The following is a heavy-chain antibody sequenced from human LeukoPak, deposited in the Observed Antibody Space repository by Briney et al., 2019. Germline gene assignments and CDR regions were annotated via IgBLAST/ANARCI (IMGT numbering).Heavy chain of an antibody. CDR3: ALNPDYYGSGSFDY. D-gene: IGHD3-10*01. J-gene: IGHJ4*02. CDR2: IKEDGSEK. Sequence: GGSLRLSCVASGFTFSSYWMSWVCQAPGKGLEWVADIKEDGSEKYYVDSVKGRFTISRDNAKNSLYLQMNSLRAEDTAVYYCALNPDYYGSGSFDYWGQGTLVTVSS. V-gene: IGHV3-7*01. CDR1: GFTFSSYW.